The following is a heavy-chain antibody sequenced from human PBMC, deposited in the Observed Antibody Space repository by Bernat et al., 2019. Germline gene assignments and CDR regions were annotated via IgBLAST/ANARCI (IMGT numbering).Heavy chain of an antibody. CDR1: GFTFDSYG. CDR3: ARGKNYYDSSGYYY. CDR2: IYSGGST. V-gene: IGHV3-66*02. D-gene: IGHD3-22*01. J-gene: IGHJ4*02. Sequence: EVQLLESGGGLVQPGGSLRLSCAASGFTFDSYGMSWVRQAPGKGLEWVSVIYSGGSTYYADSVKGRFTISRDNSKNTLYLQMNSLRAEDTAVYYCARGKNYYDSSGYYYWGQGTLVTVSS.